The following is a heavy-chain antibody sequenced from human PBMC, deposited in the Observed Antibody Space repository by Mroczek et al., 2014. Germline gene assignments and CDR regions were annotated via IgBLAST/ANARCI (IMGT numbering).Heavy chain of an antibody. CDR3: ARAGEYYDFWSGYYYYYMDV. J-gene: IGHJ6*03. D-gene: IGHD3-3*01. V-gene: IGHV4-59*01. Sequence: VQLLESGPGLVKPSETLSLTCTVSGGSISSYYWSWIRQPPGKGLEWIGYIYYSGSTNYNPSLKSRVTISVDTSKNQFSLKLSSVTAADTAVYYCARAGEYYDFWSGYYYYYMDVWGKGTTVTVSS. CDR1: GGSISSYY. CDR2: IYYSGST.